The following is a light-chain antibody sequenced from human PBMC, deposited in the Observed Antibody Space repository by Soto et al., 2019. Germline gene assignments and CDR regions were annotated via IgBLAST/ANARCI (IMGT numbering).Light chain of an antibody. V-gene: IGKV1-39*01. Sequence: DIQMTQSPSSLSASVGDRVTITCRASQSISNYLNWYQEKPGKAPNVLIYAASSLQSVVPSRFSGSGSGTDFTLTISSLQPEDFATYYCLQSYSTPRTFGQGTKLEIK. CDR1: QSISNY. CDR2: AAS. J-gene: IGKJ2*01. CDR3: LQSYSTPRT.